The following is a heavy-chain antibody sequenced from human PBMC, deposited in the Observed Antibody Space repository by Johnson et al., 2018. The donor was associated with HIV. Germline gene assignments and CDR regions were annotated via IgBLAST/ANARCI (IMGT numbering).Heavy chain of an antibody. CDR2: IYSGGST. CDR1: GFTVSSNY. J-gene: IGHJ3*02. D-gene: IGHD1-26*01. V-gene: IGHV3-53*01. Sequence: VQLVESGGGLIQPGGSLRLSCAASGFTVSSNYMSWVRQAPGKGLEWVSVIYSGGSTYYTVSVKGRFTISRDNSKNTLYLQMDSLRAEDTAVYYCARLIVGAPGAFDIWGQGTMVTVSS. CDR3: ARLIVGAPGAFDI.